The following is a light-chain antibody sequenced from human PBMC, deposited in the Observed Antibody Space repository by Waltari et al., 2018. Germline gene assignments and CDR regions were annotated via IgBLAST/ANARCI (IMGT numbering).Light chain of an antibody. V-gene: IGLV2-14*01. CDR1: SSHVGGYNY. J-gene: IGLJ2*01. CDR2: EVS. CDR3: SSYTSSSTYVV. Sequence: QSALTQPASVSGSPGQSLTISCPGTSSHVGGYNYAPWYQQHPGKAPKLMTYEVSNRPSGVSNRFSGSKSGNTASLTISGLQAEDEADYYCSSYTSSSTYVVFGGGTKLTVL.